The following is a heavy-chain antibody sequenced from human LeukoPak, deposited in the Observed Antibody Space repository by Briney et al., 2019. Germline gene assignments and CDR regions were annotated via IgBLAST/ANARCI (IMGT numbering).Heavy chain of an antibody. CDR3: ARGCGGDCYAYDAFDI. CDR1: GFTFSSYS. CDR2: ISSSSSYI. V-gene: IGHV3-21*01. Sequence: GGSLRLSCAASGFTFSSYSMNWVRQAPGKGLEWVSSISSSSSYIYYADSVKGRFTISRDNAKNSLYLQMNSLRAEDTAVYYCARGCGGDCYAYDAFDIWGQGIMVTVSS. J-gene: IGHJ3*02. D-gene: IGHD2-21*02.